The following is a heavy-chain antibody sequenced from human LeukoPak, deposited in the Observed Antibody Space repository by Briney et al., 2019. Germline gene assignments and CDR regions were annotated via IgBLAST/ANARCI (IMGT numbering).Heavy chain of an antibody. CDR1: GGSFSGYY. CDR3: ARARSGSHRREFDY. Sequence: SETLSLTCAVYGGSFSGYYWSWIRQPPGKGLEWIGEINHSGSTNYNPSLKSRVTISVDTSKNQFSLKLSSVTAADTAVYYCARARSGSHRREFDYWGQGTLVTVSS. J-gene: IGHJ4*02. CDR2: INHSGST. V-gene: IGHV4-34*01. D-gene: IGHD3-16*02.